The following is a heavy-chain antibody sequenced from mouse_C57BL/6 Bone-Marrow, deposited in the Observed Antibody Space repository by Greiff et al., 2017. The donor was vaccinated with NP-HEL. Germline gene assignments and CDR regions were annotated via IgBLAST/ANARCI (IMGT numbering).Heavy chain of an antibody. V-gene: IGHV1-22*01. Sequence: EVQLQQSGPELVKPGASVKMSCKASGYTFTDYNMHWVKQSHGKSLEWIGYINPNNGGTSYNQKFKGKATLTVNKSSSTAYMELRSLTSEDSAVYYCARKGIYDGYLDYWGQGTTLTVSS. CDR2: INPNNGGT. CDR1: GYTFTDYN. D-gene: IGHD2-3*01. CDR3: ARKGIYDGYLDY. J-gene: IGHJ2*01.